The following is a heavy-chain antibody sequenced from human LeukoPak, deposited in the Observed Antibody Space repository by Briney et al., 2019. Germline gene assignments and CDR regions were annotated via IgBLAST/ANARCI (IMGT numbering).Heavy chain of an antibody. J-gene: IGHJ4*02. V-gene: IGHV1-8*03. Sequence: ASVKVSCKASGYTFTSYDINWVRQATGQGLEWMGWMNPNSGNTGYAQKFQGRVTITRNTSISTAYMELSSLRSEDTAVHYCARSSGGYYGSGSLGNWGQGTLVTVSS. CDR2: MNPNSGNT. D-gene: IGHD3-10*01. CDR1: GYTFTSYD. CDR3: ARSSGGYYGSGSLGN.